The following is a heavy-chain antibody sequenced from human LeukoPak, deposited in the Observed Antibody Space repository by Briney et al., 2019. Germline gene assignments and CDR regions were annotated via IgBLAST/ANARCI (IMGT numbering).Heavy chain of an antibody. J-gene: IGHJ4*02. CDR1: GFSFSNYD. CDR3: AKDFWSSSNYFDY. CDR2: IRYDGSNK. Sequence: GGSLRLSCAASGFSFSNYDMHWARQAPGKGLEWVAFIRYDGSNKYYADSVKGRFTISRDNSKNTLYLQMNSLRAEDTAVYYCAKDFWSSSNYFDYWGQGTLVTVSS. V-gene: IGHV3-30*02. D-gene: IGHD6-6*01.